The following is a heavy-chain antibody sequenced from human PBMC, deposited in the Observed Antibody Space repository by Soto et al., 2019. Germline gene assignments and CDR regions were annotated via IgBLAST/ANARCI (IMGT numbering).Heavy chain of an antibody. CDR2: IYPGDSDT. CDR3: ARLGGYCISTSCSYYYHGMDV. D-gene: IGHD2-2*01. V-gene: IGHV5-51*01. Sequence: GESLKISCKGSRYSFTSYWISWVRQMPGKGLEWMGIIYPGDSDTRYSPSFQGQVTISADKSISTAYLQWSSLKASDTAMYYCARLGGYCISTSCSYYYHGMDVWRQGTTVTVSS. CDR1: RYSFTSYW. J-gene: IGHJ6*02.